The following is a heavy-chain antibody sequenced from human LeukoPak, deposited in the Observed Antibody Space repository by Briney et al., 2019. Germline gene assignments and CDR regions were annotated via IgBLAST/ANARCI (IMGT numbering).Heavy chain of an antibody. CDR1: VFPFSNYG. Sequence: PGGSLRLSCAASVFPFSNYGMHCVRQAPGKGLEWIGYIYYSGSTNYNPSLKSRVTISVDTSKNQFSLKLRSLTAADTAVYYCARHVGYGNNWFDPWGQGTLVTVSS. CDR3: ARHVGYGNNWFDP. V-gene: IGHV4-59*08. D-gene: IGHD5-18*01. CDR2: IYYSGST. J-gene: IGHJ5*02.